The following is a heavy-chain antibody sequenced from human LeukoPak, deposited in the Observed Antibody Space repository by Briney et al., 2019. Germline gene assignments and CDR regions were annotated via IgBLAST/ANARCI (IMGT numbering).Heavy chain of an antibody. J-gene: IGHJ4*02. CDR2: ISYDGSNK. CDR3: ASEVSIGGALDY. Sequence: GGSLRLSCAASGFTFSSYSMNWVRQAPGKGLEWVTVISYDGSNKYYADSVKGRFTISRDNSKNTLYLQMNSLRAEDTAVYYCASEVSIGGALDYWGQGTLVTVSS. CDR1: GFTFSSYS. D-gene: IGHD3-10*01. V-gene: IGHV3-30*03.